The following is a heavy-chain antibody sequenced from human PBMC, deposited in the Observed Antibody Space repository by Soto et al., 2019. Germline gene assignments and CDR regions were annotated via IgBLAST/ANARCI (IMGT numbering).Heavy chain of an antibody. CDR3: ARAGRAYYYYYGMDV. CDR2: IYPGDSDT. V-gene: IGHV5-51*01. Sequence: LKDSCRGSEGSCINLGSGWMSKKHGKGLEWMGIIYPGDSDTRYSPSFQGQVTISADKSISTAYLQWSSLKASDTAMYYCARAGRAYYYYYGMDVWGQGTTVTVSS. CDR1: EGSCINLG. J-gene: IGHJ6*02.